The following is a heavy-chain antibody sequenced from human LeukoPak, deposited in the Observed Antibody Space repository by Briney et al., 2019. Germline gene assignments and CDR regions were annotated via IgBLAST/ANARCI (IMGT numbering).Heavy chain of an antibody. V-gene: IGHV3-30*18. J-gene: IGHJ4*02. CDR3: AKDNGASAHDY. CDR2: ISYDGSNK. CDR1: GFTFSSYG. D-gene: IGHD2-2*01. Sequence: GGSLRLSCAASGFTFSSYGMHWVRQAPGKGLEWVAVISYDGSNKYYADSVKGRFTISRDNSKNTLYLQMNSLRAEDTAVYYCAKDNGASAHDYWGQGTLVTVSS.